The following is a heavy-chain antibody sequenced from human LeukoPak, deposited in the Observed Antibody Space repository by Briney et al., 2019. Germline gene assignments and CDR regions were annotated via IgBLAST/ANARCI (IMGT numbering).Heavy chain of an antibody. CDR2: IYTSGST. V-gene: IGHV4-61*02. CDR3: ARGSYSSGWYEVHFQH. Sequence: PSETLSLTCTVSGGSISSGSYYWSWIRQPAGKGLEWIGRIYTSGSTNYNPSLKSRVTISVDTSKNQFSLKLSSVTAADTAVYYCARGSYSSGWYEVHFQHWGQGTLVPVSS. D-gene: IGHD6-19*01. J-gene: IGHJ1*01. CDR1: GGSISSGSYY.